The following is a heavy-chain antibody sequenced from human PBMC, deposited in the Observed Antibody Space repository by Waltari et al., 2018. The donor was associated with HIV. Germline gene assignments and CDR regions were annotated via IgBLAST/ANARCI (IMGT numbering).Heavy chain of an antibody. V-gene: IGHV4-31*01. CDR1: GGSISRSGYY. D-gene: IGHD1-26*01. CDR2: IYYRGNT. Sequence: QVQLQESGPGLVKPSQTLSLTCTVSGGSISRSGYYWSWIRPRPGKGLEWIGSIYYRGNTYYNPSLKSLLTISLDTSKNHFSLRLNSVTAADTAVYYCARGGVGATTNWLDPWGQGTLVTVSS. J-gene: IGHJ5*02. CDR3: ARGGVGATTNWLDP.